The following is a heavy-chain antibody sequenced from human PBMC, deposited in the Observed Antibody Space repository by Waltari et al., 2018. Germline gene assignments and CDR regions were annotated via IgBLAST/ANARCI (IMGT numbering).Heavy chain of an antibody. CDR1: GGSISSFY. D-gene: IGHD2-21*02. V-gene: IGHV4-59*01. CDR2: IYYTGST. J-gene: IGHJ5*02. Sequence: QVQLQESGPSLLKPSETLSLICTVSGGSISSFYWSWVRQPPGKGLDWIGYIYYTGSTNFNPYLNSRVTMSVDTSKIQFSLKLSSVTAADTAFYYCARGGGGDWEWFDPWGQGTLVTVSS. CDR3: ARGGGGDWEWFDP.